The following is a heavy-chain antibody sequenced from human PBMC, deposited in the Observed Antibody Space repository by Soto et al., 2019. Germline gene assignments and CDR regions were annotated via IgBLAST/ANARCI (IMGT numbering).Heavy chain of an antibody. D-gene: IGHD3-3*01. Sequence: QVHLVESGGGVVRPGRSLRLSCAASGFTFSSFAMHWVRQAPGKGLEWVALMSYDGSNEYYADSVKGRFTISRDNSQNTLYVQMNSLRPEDTAVYYCVRSFRSGAFYYYGMDVWGQGTTVTV. CDR3: VRSFRSGAFYYYGMDV. J-gene: IGHJ6*02. CDR1: GFTFSSFA. CDR2: MSYDGSNE. V-gene: IGHV3-30-3*01.